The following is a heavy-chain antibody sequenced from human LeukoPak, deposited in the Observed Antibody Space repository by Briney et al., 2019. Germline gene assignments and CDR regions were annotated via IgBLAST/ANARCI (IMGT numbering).Heavy chain of an antibody. CDR1: GFTFSSYA. V-gene: IGHV3-23*01. Sequence: GGSLRLSCAASGFTFSSYAMSWVRQAPGKGLEWVSAISGSGGTTYYADSVKGRFTISRDNAKSSLYLQMNSLRAEDTAVYCCARDSWIQLWSDKFDYWGQGTLVTVSS. CDR3: ARDSWIQLWSDKFDY. D-gene: IGHD5-18*01. J-gene: IGHJ4*02. CDR2: ISGSGGTT.